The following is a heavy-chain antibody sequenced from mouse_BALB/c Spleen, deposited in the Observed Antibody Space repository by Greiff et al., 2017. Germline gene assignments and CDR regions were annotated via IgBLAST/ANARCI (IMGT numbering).Heavy chain of an antibody. CDR1: GYTFTSYT. CDR2: INPSSGYT. D-gene: IGHD1-1*02. CDR3: ARSPGYGAMDY. V-gene: IGHV1-4*02. Sequence: QVQLQQSAAELARPGASVKMSCKASGYTFTSYTMHWVKQRPGQGLEWIGYINPSSGYTEYNQKFKDKTTLTADKSSSTAYMQLSSLTSEDSAVYYCARSPGYGAMDYWGQGTSVTVSS. J-gene: IGHJ4*01.